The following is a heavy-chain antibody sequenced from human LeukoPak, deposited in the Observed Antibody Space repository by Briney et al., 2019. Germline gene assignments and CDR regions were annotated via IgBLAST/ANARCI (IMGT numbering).Heavy chain of an antibody. D-gene: IGHD3-22*01. Sequence: PSETLSLTCAVSGGSISSGGYSWSWIRQPPGKGLEGIGYIYHSGNTYYNPSLRSRVTMAVDRSKNQFSLKLSSVTAADTAVYYCARGDYYDSSGYPNWFDPWSQGTLVTVSS. CDR2: IYHSGNT. CDR3: ARGDYYDSSGYPNWFDP. CDR1: GGSISSGGYS. J-gene: IGHJ5*02. V-gene: IGHV4-30-2*01.